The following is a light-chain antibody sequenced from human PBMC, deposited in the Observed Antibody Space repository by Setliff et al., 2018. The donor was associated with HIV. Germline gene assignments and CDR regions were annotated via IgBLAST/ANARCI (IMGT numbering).Light chain of an antibody. CDR1: NIGSKS. J-gene: IGLJ1*01. CDR2: DDN. CDR3: QVWDYSGHPYV. V-gene: IGLV3-21*03. Sequence: SYELTQPPSVSVAPGKTARITCGGNNIGSKSVHWYQQKPGQAPVLVAYDDNDRPSGIPERFSGSNSGNTATLTISRVEAGDEADYYCQVWDYSGHPYVFGSGTKVTVL.